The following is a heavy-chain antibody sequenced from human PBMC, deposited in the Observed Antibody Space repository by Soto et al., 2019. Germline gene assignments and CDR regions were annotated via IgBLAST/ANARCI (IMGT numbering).Heavy chain of an antibody. Sequence: PVGSLRLSCVASGFILSNHWLSWVRQAPGKGLEWVVNIKQDGSEQYYVDSVKGRFTISRDNAKNSLYLQMNSLRGDDTAVYYWTTLSSTWTTGEDFWGQGTLVRVYS. CDR2: IKQDGSEQ. J-gene: IGHJ4*02. CDR1: GFILSNHW. V-gene: IGHV3-7*03. D-gene: IGHD3-10*01. CDR3: TTLSSTWTTGEDF.